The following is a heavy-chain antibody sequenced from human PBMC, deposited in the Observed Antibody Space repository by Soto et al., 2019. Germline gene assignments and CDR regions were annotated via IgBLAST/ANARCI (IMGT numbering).Heavy chain of an antibody. V-gene: IGHV4-39*01. CDR2: SSYNGGT. CDR3: ARHRIDVVWRGFDF. Sequence: TETLSFTCTVSTDSSSFTNPYWGWIRQPPGKGLQWIGSSSYNGGTFYNPSLKGRVVISFDTSKKQYSLQVTSVTAADTAVYFCARHRIDVVWRGFDFWGQGSPVTVSS. D-gene: IGHD3-10*01. CDR1: TDSSSFTNPY. J-gene: IGHJ4*02.